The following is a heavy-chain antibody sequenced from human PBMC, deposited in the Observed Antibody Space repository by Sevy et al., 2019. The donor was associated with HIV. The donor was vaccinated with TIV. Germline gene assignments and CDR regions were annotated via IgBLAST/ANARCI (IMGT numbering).Heavy chain of an antibody. Sequence: GGSLRLSCAASGFIFSSFGMHWVRQAPGKGLEWVAFIHYKGSDKCYADAVKGRYTISRDNSKNTVYLQMSSLRAEDTAVHYCAKDYSTGWYGYYYGMDVRGQGTTVTVSS. D-gene: IGHD6-19*01. CDR3: AKDYSTGWYGYYYGMDV. J-gene: IGHJ6*02. CDR2: IHYKGSDK. V-gene: IGHV3-30*02. CDR1: GFIFSSFG.